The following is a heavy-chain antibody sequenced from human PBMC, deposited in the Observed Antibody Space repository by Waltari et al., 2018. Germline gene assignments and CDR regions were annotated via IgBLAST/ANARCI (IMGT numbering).Heavy chain of an antibody. CDR2: IYPSGST. V-gene: IGHV4-61*09. D-gene: IGHD6-13*01. CDR3: ARVGGAAAGARNQYFQH. Sequence: QVQLQESGPGLVKPSQTLSLTCTVSGGSISSGSYYWSWIRQPAGKGLEWIGYIYPSGSTNFHPSPKSRGTISVDTSKNQFSLKLSSVTAADTAVYYCARVGGAAAGARNQYFQHWGQGTLVTVSS. CDR1: GGSISSGSYY. J-gene: IGHJ1*01.